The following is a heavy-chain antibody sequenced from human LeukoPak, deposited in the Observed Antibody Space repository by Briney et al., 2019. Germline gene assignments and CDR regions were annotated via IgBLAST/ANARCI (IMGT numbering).Heavy chain of an antibody. CDR2: IKSDGSRT. Sequence: GGSLRLSCAASGFTFSNYWMHWVRQAPGKGLVWVSRIKSDGSRTDYADSVKGRFTISRDNAKNTLYLQMNSLKAEDTAVYYCARELPFDYWGQGTLVTVSS. CDR3: ARELPFDY. J-gene: IGHJ4*02. CDR1: GFTFSNYW. V-gene: IGHV3-74*01.